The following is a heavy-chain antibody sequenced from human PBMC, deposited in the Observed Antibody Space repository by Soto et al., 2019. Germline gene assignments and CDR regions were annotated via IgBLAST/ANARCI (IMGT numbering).Heavy chain of an antibody. CDR3: ARDAGVGAITYGMDV. V-gene: IGHV4-31*03. D-gene: IGHD1-26*01. CDR1: GGSISSGGYY. Sequence: QVQLQESGPGLVKPSQTLSLTCTVSGGSISSGGYYWSWIRQHPGKGLEWIGYIYYSGSTYYNPSLKSRVTISVDTSKNQFSLKLSSVTAADTAVYYRARDAGVGAITYGMDVWGQGTTVTVSS. CDR2: IYYSGST. J-gene: IGHJ6*02.